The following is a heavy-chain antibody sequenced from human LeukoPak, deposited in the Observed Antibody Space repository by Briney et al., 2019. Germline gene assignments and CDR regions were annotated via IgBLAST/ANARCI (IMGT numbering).Heavy chain of an antibody. CDR1: GFTFRSYD. CDR2: IGTAGEI. V-gene: IGHV3-13*01. Sequence: PGGSLRLSCAASGFTFRSYDMHWVRQATGKGLEWVSGIGTAGEIYYPGSVKGRFTISRDNPKKSLYLQMNSLRAEDTAVYYCARGATTTRFGRFDPWGQGTLVIVSS. D-gene: IGHD4-17*01. J-gene: IGHJ5*02. CDR3: ARGATTTRFGRFDP.